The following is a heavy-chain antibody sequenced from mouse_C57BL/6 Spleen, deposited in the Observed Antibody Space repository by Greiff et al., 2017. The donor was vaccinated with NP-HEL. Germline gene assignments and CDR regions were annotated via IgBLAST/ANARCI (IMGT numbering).Heavy chain of an antibody. CDR3: ARGTGTDFDY. V-gene: IGHV1-61*01. D-gene: IGHD4-1*01. J-gene: IGHJ2*01. Sequence: QVQLQQPGAELVRPGSSVKLSCKASGYTFTSYWMDWVKQRPGQGLEWIGNIYPSDSETHYNQKFKDKATLTVDKSSSTAYMQLSSLTSEDSAVYYCARGTGTDFDYWGQGTTLTVSS. CDR2: IYPSDSET. CDR1: GYTFTSYW.